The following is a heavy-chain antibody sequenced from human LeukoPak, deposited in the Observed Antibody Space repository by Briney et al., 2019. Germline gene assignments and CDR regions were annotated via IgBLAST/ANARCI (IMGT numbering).Heavy chain of an antibody. CDR1: GFMFSGST. J-gene: IGHJ4*02. Sequence: GGSLRLSCAASGFMFSGSTMHWVRQASGKGLEWVGHIRSKANNYATIYAASVKGRFTISRDDSKNTAYLQMNSLKTEDTAVYYCARPSQYGSGTDYYFDSWGQGTLVTVSS. CDR2: IRSKANNYAT. V-gene: IGHV3-73*01. D-gene: IGHD3-10*01. CDR3: ARPSQYGSGTDYYFDS.